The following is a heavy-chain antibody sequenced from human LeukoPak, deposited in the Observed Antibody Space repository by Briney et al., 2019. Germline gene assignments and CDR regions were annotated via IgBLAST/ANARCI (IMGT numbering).Heavy chain of an antibody. J-gene: IGHJ5*02. V-gene: IGHV3-11*06. CDR2: ISGSSSYT. D-gene: IGHD4-17*01. Sequence: PGGSLRLSCAASGFSFSDYYMIWIRQAPGKGLEWVSYISGSSSYTNYAYSVKGRFSISRDNSKNTLYLQMNSLRAEDTAVYYCAREEGGGDYPNWFDPWGQGTLVTVSS. CDR1: GFSFSDYY. CDR3: AREEGGGDYPNWFDP.